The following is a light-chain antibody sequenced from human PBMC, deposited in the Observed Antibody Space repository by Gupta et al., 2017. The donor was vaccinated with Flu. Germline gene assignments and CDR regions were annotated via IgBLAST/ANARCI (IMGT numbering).Light chain of an antibody. J-gene: IGLJ2*01. CDR1: TLVEKF. Sequence: SFDLTQPPSVSVSPGQAATITCSGETLVEKFVCWSQHKPGQSPALLVSQDYKRPSQIPQRFSGSRSGNTATLTISGTQAVDEADYYWQGWGSGVVFGGGTKLTVL. V-gene: IGLV3-1*01. CDR2: QDY. CDR3: QGWGSGVV.